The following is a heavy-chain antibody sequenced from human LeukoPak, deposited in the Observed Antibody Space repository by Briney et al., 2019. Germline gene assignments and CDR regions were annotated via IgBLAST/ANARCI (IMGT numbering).Heavy chain of an antibody. J-gene: IGHJ5*02. V-gene: IGHV1-8*02. CDR3: ARAAKLCSGGGCYEVRCFDP. D-gene: IGHD2-15*01. CDR1: GGTFSSYA. Sequence: ASVKVSCKASGGTFSSYAISWVRQATGQGLEWMGWMNPNSGNTGYAQKFQGRVTMTRNTSISTAYMELSSLRSEDTAVYYCARAAKLCSGGGCYEVRCFDPWGQGTLVTVSS. CDR2: MNPNSGNT.